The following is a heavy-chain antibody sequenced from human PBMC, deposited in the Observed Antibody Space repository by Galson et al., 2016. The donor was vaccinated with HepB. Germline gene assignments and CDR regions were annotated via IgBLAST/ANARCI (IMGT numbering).Heavy chain of an antibody. CDR3: TRGSKRTRYEPYDS. J-gene: IGHJ4*02. V-gene: IGHV1-3*01. D-gene: IGHD1-14*01. CDR2: INPDNGDT. Sequence: SVKVSCKASGYIFSAYAIHWVRQAPGQSLEWMGYINPDNGDTKYSQNFQGRVTFTKDTSATTTFMDLTSLTFEDTAVYYCTRGSKRTRYEPYDSWGQGTLVSVSS. CDR1: GYIFSAYA.